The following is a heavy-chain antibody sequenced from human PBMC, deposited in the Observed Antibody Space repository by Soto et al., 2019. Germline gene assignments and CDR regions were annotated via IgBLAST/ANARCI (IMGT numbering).Heavy chain of an antibody. V-gene: IGHV5-10-1*01. CDR3: ARHFPGTTSSYYYGMHV. CDR2: IDPSDSYT. J-gene: IGHJ6*02. Sequence: GEYLKISCKGSGYSFTSYWISWVRQMPGKDLEWMGRIDPSDSYTNYSPSFQGHVTISADKSISTAYLQWSSLKASDTAMYYCARHFPGTTSSYYYGMHVWCQATTVSVFS. D-gene: IGHD4-4*01. CDR1: GYSFTSYW.